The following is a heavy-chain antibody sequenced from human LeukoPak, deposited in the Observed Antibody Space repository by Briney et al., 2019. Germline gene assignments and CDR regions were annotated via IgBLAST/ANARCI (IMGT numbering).Heavy chain of an antibody. CDR1: GYTFTTYW. CDR3: ARRGIAAAGRDY. Sequence: LGASLQIACKGSGYTFTTYWIGWVRQVPGKGLEWMGIIYPGDSDTRYSPSFQGQVTISADKSINTAYLQWSSLKASDTAMYYCARRGIAAAGRDYWGQGTLVTVSS. CDR2: IYPGDSDT. V-gene: IGHV5-51*01. D-gene: IGHD6-13*01. J-gene: IGHJ4*02.